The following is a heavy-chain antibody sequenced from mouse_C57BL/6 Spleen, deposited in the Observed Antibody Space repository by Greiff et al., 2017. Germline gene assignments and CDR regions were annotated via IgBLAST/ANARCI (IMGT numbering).Heavy chain of an antibody. J-gene: IGHJ3*01. CDR2: IYPGSGST. Sequence: QVQLQQPGAELVKPGASVKMSCKASGYTFTSYWITWVKQRPGQGLEWIGDIYPGSGSTNYNEKFKSKATLTVDTSSSTAYMQLSSLTSEDSAVYYCARGEDDYAWFAYWGQGTLVTVSA. CDR3: ARGEDDYAWFAY. CDR1: GYTFTSYW. D-gene: IGHD2-4*01. V-gene: IGHV1-55*01.